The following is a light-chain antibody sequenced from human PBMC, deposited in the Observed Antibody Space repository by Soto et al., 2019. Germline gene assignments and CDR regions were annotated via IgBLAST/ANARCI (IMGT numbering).Light chain of an antibody. CDR1: STDVENYNF. CDR2: DVS. V-gene: IGLV2-11*01. Sequence: QSALTQPASVSGSPGQSITIACTGISTDVENYNFVSWYQQHPGKAPKLMIYDVSKRPSGVPDRFSGSKSGNTASLTISGLQAEDEADYYCCSYAGSYTLVFGTGTKVTV. CDR3: CSYAGSYTLV. J-gene: IGLJ1*01.